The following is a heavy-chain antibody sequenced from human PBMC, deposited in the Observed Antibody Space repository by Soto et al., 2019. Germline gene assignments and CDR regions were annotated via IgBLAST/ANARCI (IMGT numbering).Heavy chain of an antibody. Sequence: GGSLRLSCAASGFIFSSYAMSWVRQAPGKGLEWVSVIYSAGSADFADSVKGRFTISRDNSKNTLYLQMSSLRAEDTAVYYCARVPSSSYHYFDYWGQGTLVTVSS. D-gene: IGHD6-13*01. CDR3: ARVPSSSYHYFDY. V-gene: IGHV3-66*01. J-gene: IGHJ4*02. CDR2: IYSAGSA. CDR1: GFIFSSYA.